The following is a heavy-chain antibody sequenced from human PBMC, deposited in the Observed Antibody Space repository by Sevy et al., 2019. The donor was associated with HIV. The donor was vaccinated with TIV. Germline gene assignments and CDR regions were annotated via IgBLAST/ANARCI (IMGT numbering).Heavy chain of an antibody. J-gene: IGHJ1*01. Sequence: GGSLRLSCAASGLTFSSYWMTWVRQAPGKGLEWVANINQGGSQEYYVDSVKGRFTISRDNAKNSLYLQINGLRAEDTAVYYGATILPAGVPAEYFQHWGQGTLVTVSS. CDR3: ATILPAGVPAEYFQH. CDR2: INQGGSQE. V-gene: IGHV3-7*01. D-gene: IGHD2-2*01. CDR1: GLTFSSYW.